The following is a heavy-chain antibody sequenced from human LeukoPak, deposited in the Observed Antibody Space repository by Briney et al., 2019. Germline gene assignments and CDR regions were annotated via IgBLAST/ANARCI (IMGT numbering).Heavy chain of an antibody. D-gene: IGHD3-9*01. V-gene: IGHV3-74*01. CDR1: GFTFSSYW. CDR3: ARDINWLPFDY. J-gene: IGHJ4*02. CDR2: IKSDGSST. Sequence: GGSLRLSCAASGFTFSSYWMHWVRQAPGKGLVWVSRIKSDGSSTYYADSVKGRFTISRDNAKNTLYLQMNSLRAEDTAVYYCARDINWLPFDYWGQGTLVTVSS.